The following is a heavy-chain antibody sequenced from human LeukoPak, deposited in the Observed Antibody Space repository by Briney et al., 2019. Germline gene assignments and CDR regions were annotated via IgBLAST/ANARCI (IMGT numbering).Heavy chain of an antibody. CDR2: IKSKTDGGTT. D-gene: IGHD3-9*01. Sequence: GGSLRLSCAASGFTFSNAWMSWVRQAPGKGLEWVGRIKSKTDGGTTGYAAPVKGRFTISRDDSKNTLYLQMNSLKTEDTAVYYCTTEDYDILTGYFFDYWGQGTLVTVSS. CDR1: GFTFSNAW. CDR3: TTEDYDILTGYFFDY. V-gene: IGHV3-15*01. J-gene: IGHJ4*02.